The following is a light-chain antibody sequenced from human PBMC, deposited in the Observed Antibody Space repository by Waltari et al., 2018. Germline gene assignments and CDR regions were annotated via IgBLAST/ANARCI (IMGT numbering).Light chain of an antibody. V-gene: IGLV2-14*01. J-gene: IGLJ1*01. CDR1: SSDVGGSTY. CDR2: DVS. CDR3: TSYTSSSTYV. Sequence: QSALTQPASVSGSPGQSITISCTGTSSDVGGSTYVSWYQQHPGKAPKLMIYDVSKRPSGVSNRFSGSKSGNTASLTISGLQAEDEADYYCTSYTSSSTYVFGTGTKVTVL.